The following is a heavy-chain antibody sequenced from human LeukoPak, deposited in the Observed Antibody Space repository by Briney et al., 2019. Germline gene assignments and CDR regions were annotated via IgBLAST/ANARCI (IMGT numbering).Heavy chain of an antibody. CDR3: ARTGSGYCSSAMCYEFDYFDY. CDR1: GFSLSTSGVR. D-gene: IGHD2-2*03. J-gene: IGHJ4*02. Sequence: SGPALVKPPQTLTLTCTFSGFSLSTSGVRVSWIRQPPGKALEWLARIDWDDDKLYSTSLKTRLTISKDTSKNQVVLTMTNMDPVDTATYYCARTGSGYCSSAMCYEFDYFDYWGQGTLVTVSS. V-gene: IGHV2-70*04. CDR2: IDWDDDK.